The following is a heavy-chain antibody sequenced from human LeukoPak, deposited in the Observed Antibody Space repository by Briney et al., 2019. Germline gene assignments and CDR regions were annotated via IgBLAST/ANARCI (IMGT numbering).Heavy chain of an antibody. CDR2: IVVGSGNT. V-gene: IGHV1-58*02. Sequence: SVKVSCKASGVTFTSSAMQWVRQARGQRLEWIGWIVVGSGNTNYAQKFQERVTITRDMSTSTAYMELTSLRSEDTAVYYCAADLNYYDSSGSGDYWDQGTLVTVSS. D-gene: IGHD3-22*01. CDR1: GVTFTSSA. CDR3: AADLNYYDSSGSGDY. J-gene: IGHJ4*02.